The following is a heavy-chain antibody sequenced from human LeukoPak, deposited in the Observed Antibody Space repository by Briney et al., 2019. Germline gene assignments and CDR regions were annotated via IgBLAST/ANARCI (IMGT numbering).Heavy chain of an antibody. CDR1: GGSISSGDCY. Sequence: TSETLSPTCTVSGGSISSGDCYWSWIRQPPGKGLEWIGYIYYSGSTYYNPSLKSRVTISVDTSKNQFSLKLSSVTAADTAVYFCARAGRIWYFDLWGRGTLVTVSS. D-gene: IGHD2-15*01. CDR3: ARAGRIWYFDL. CDR2: IYYSGST. V-gene: IGHV4-30-4*01. J-gene: IGHJ2*01.